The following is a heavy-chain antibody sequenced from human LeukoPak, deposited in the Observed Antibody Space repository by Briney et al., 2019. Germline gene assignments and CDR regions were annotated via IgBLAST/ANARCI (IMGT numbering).Heavy chain of an antibody. D-gene: IGHD6-13*01. CDR2: IWYDGSNK. Sequence: GGSLRLSXAASGFTFSRYGMHWVRQAPGKGLEWVAVIWYDGSNKYYADSVKGRFTISRDNSKNTLYLQMNSLRAEDTAVYYCARGRELIAAGRGFDPWGQGTLVTVSS. CDR1: GFTFSRYG. V-gene: IGHV3-33*01. J-gene: IGHJ5*02. CDR3: ARGRELIAAGRGFDP.